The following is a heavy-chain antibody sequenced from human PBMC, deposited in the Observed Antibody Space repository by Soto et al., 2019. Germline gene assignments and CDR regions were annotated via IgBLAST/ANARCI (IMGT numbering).Heavy chain of an antibody. CDR1: GFTFSSYW. CDR3: ARETIDYDFWSGYYRDYYYYYYMDV. CDR2: INSDGSST. J-gene: IGHJ6*03. Sequence: GGSLRLSCAASGFTFSSYWMHWVRQAPGKGLVWVSRINSDGSSTSYADSVKGRFTISRDNAKNTLYLQMNSLRAEDTAVYYCARETIDYDFWSGYYRDYYYYYYMDVWGKGTTVTVSS. V-gene: IGHV3-74*01. D-gene: IGHD3-3*01.